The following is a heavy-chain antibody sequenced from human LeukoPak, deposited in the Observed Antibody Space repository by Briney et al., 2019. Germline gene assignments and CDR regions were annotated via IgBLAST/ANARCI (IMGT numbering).Heavy chain of an antibody. CDR3: ARPTSSGWYSH. Sequence: GGSLRLSCAASGFIFSNYDMNWVRQAPGKGLEWVSYITGSSRTKSYADSVKGRFTISRDNAENSVYLQMNSLRAEDTSVYYCARPTSSGWYSHWGQGTMVTVSS. CDR2: ITGSSRTK. J-gene: IGHJ3*01. CDR1: GFIFSNYD. D-gene: IGHD6-19*01. V-gene: IGHV3-48*01.